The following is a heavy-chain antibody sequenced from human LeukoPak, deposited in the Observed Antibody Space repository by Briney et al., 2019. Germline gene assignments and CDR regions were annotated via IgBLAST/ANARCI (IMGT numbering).Heavy chain of an antibody. Sequence: SETLSLTCTVSGGSISSSSDYWGWIRQPPGKGLDWIGNIYYSGSTYYNPSLKSRVTISVDTSKNQFSLKLSSVTAADTAVYYCARHDGCSSTSCYRGWFDPWGQGTLLTVSS. D-gene: IGHD2-2*01. CDR1: GGSISSSSDY. CDR3: ARHDGCSSTSCYRGWFDP. CDR2: IYYSGST. J-gene: IGHJ5*02. V-gene: IGHV4-39*01.